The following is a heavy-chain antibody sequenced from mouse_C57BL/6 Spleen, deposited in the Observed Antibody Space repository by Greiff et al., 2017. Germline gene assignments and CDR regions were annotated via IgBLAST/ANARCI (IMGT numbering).Heavy chain of an antibody. V-gene: IGHV1-19*01. CDR3: ARANYYGSSYGY. CDR2: INPYNGGT. D-gene: IGHD1-1*01. CDR1: GYTFTDYY. Sequence: EVQLQQSGPVLVKPGASVKMSCKASGYTFTDYYMNWVKQSHGKSLEWIGVINPYNGGTSYNQKFKGKATLTVDKSSSTAYMELNILTSEDSAVYYCARANYYGSSYGYWGQGTTLTVSS. J-gene: IGHJ2*01.